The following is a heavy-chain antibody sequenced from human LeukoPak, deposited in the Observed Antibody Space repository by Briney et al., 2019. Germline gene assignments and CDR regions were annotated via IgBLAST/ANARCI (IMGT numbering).Heavy chain of an antibody. D-gene: IGHD5-18*01. Sequence: PGRSLRLSCAASGFTFSSCGMQWVRQAPGKGLEWVAVISFDGSDKHYADSVKGRSTISRDNSKNMLYLQMNSLRPEDTAVYYCAKDRQWGYGYYFDLWGQGTLVTVSS. V-gene: IGHV3-30*18. J-gene: IGHJ4*02. CDR2: ISFDGSDK. CDR3: AKDRQWGYGYYFDL. CDR1: GFTFSSCG.